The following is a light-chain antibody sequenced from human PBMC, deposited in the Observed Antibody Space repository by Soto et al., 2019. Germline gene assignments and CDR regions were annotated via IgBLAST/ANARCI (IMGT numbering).Light chain of an antibody. J-gene: IGKJ1*01. Sequence: IQMAQSPSTPSASIGDRVTITCRASQSINNRLAWYQQMPGKAPNLLIYDASSLESGVPSRFRGSGSETEFTLTISGLQPDDFATYYCQQFIDGWTFGQGTKVDI. CDR2: DAS. V-gene: IGKV1-5*01. CDR1: QSINNR. CDR3: QQFIDGWT.